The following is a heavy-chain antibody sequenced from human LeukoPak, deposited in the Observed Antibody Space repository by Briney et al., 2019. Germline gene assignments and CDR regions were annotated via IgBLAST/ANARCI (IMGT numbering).Heavy chain of an antibody. Sequence: ASVKVSCKASGYTFTGYYMHWVRQAPGQGLEWMGWINPNSGGTNYAQKFQGWVTMTRDTSISTAYMELSRLRSDDTAVYYCARGGRAVIFGVVIISDYYGMDVWGQGTTVTISS. V-gene: IGHV1-2*04. CDR2: INPNSGGT. J-gene: IGHJ6*02. CDR3: ARGGRAVIFGVVIISDYYGMDV. CDR1: GYTFTGYY. D-gene: IGHD3-3*01.